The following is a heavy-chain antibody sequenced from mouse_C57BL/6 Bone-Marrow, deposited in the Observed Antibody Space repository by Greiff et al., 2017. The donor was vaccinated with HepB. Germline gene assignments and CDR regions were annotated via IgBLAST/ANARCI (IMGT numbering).Heavy chain of an antibody. J-gene: IGHJ2*01. CDR2: ISNGGGST. V-gene: IGHV5-12*01. Sequence: EVNVVESGGGLVQPGGSLKLSCAASGFTFSDYYMYWVRQTPEKRLEWVAYISNGGGSTYYPDTVKGRFTISRDNAKNTLYLQMSRLKSEDTAMYYCARNGGYYFDYWGQGTTLTVSS. CDR1: GFTFSDYY. CDR3: ARNGGYYFDY.